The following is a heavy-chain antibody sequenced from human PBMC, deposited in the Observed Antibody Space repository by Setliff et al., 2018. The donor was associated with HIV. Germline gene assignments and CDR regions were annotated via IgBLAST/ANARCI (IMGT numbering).Heavy chain of an antibody. CDR1: GFTCGNHF. D-gene: IGHD6-6*01. J-gene: IGHJ5*01. V-gene: IGHV3-7*03. CDR2: INQVGSEK. CDR3: ARDPRTDSSYAWFDS. Sequence: GGSLRLSCAASGFTCGNHFMAWVRQVPGKGLEWVANINQVGSEKKYVDSMKGRLTISRDNAKNSLYLQMTSLRAEETALYFCARDPRTDSSYAWFDSWGQGTLVTVSS.